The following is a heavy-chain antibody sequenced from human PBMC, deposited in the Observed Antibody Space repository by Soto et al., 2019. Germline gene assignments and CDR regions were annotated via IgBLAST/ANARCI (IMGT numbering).Heavy chain of an antibody. CDR3: ARQDYYDSSGYSEYYFDY. D-gene: IGHD3-22*01. Sequence: PSETLSLTCNVSNGSLNFYYWSWIRQPPGKELEWIGNIYYSGSTNYNPSLKSRVTISVDTSKNQFSLKLSSVTAADTAVYYCARQDYYDSSGYSEYYFDYWGQGTLVTVSS. V-gene: IGHV4-59*01. CDR2: IYYSGST. J-gene: IGHJ4*02. CDR1: NGSLNFYY.